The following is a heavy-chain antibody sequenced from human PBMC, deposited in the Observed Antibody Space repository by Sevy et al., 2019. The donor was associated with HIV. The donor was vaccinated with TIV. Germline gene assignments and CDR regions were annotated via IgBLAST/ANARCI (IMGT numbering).Heavy chain of an antibody. D-gene: IGHD3-16*02. CDR3: TKDMITFGGIIANSPCGFDI. CDR2: VPHDGSKE. CDR1: GFRFSSYG. Sequence: GGSLRLSCAASGFRFSSYGMNWVRQAPGKGLEWVAFVPHDGSKEDYAASVKGRFTISRDNSKNTLYLQMNSLRGEDTTVYYCTKDMITFGGIIANSPCGFDIWGQGTMVTVSS. J-gene: IGHJ3*02. V-gene: IGHV3-30*02.